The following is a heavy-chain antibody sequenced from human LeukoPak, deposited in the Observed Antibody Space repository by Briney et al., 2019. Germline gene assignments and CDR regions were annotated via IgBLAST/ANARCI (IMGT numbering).Heavy chain of an antibody. D-gene: IGHD2/OR15-2a*01. Sequence: GESLKISCQASGYRFTNYWIGWVRQMPGKGLEWMGIIYPGDSDTRYSPSFQGQVTISADKSISTAYLQWSSLKASDTAMYYCARHNNRVTPPDYWGQGTLVTVSS. CDR2: IYPGDSDT. CDR1: GYRFTNYW. CDR3: ARHNNRVTPPDY. J-gene: IGHJ4*02. V-gene: IGHV5-51*01.